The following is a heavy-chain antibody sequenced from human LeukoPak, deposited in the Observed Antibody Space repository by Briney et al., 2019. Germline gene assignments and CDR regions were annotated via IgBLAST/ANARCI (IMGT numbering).Heavy chain of an antibody. CDR1: GFTFSSYA. CDR3: AKDGSLRVRFLVWLTKLIFDY. Sequence: PGGSLRLSCAASGFTFSSYAMSWVRQAPGKGLEWVSAISGSGGSTYYADSVKGRFTISRDNSKNTLYLQMNSLRAEDTAVYYCAKDGSLRVRFLVWLTKLIFDYWGQGTLVTVSS. CDR2: ISGSGGST. D-gene: IGHD3-3*01. J-gene: IGHJ4*02. V-gene: IGHV3-23*01.